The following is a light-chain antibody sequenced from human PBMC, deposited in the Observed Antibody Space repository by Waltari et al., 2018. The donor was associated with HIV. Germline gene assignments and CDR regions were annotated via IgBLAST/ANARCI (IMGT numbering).Light chain of an antibody. Sequence: QSALTQPASVSGSPGQSITISCTGTSSDVGGYDYVSWYQQHPGKAPKLIIYDVSNRPSGFPNRFSCSKSGNTASLTISGLQAEDESDYYCSSYTSSSTPYVFGTGTKVTVL. CDR1: SSDVGGYDY. J-gene: IGLJ1*01. CDR3: SSYTSSSTPYV. CDR2: DVS. V-gene: IGLV2-14*03.